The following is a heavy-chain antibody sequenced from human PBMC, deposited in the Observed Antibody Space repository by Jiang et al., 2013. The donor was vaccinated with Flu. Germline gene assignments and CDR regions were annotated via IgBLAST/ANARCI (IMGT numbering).Heavy chain of an antibody. V-gene: IGHV4-30-4*01. D-gene: IGHD3-10*01. Sequence: GLVKPSQTLSLTCGVTTGSVKSASSFWSFVRQSPGKGLEWIASTRYGADTYFNPSLKSRLSVPIDRYGRDQFYMTLTSMTAADTAIYFCARGVSVSGRTVKGPNYFDSWGLGTSVVVSS. CDR2: TRYGADT. CDR3: ARGVSVSGRTVKGPNYFDS. J-gene: IGHJ4*02. CDR1: TGSVKSASSF.